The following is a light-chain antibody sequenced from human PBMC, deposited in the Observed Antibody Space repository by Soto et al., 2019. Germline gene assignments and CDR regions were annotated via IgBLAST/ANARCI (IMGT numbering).Light chain of an antibody. V-gene: IGKV3-20*01. J-gene: IGKJ3*01. CDR2: GAS. CDR1: QSVSTSY. CDR3: QQYDRSPFT. Sequence: EMVLTQSPGTLSLSPGERATLSCRASQSVSTSYLAWYQQKPGQAPRLLIYGASSRATGIPGRFSGSGSGTDFTLTISRLESEDFAVYYCQQYDRSPFTFGPGTKVDIK.